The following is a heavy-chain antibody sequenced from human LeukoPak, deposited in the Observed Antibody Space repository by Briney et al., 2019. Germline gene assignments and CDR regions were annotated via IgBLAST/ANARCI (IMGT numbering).Heavy chain of an antibody. CDR1: GGSSSGYY. D-gene: IGHD3-3*01. CDR2: INHSGST. V-gene: IGHV4-34*01. Sequence: SETLSLTCAVYGGSSSGYYWSWIRQPPGKGLEWIGEINHSGSTNYNPSLKSRVTISVDTSKNQFSLKLSSVTAADTAVYYCARTWSGYSRHRNKKGYFDYWGQGTLVTVSS. J-gene: IGHJ4*02. CDR3: ARTWSGYSRHRNKKGYFDY.